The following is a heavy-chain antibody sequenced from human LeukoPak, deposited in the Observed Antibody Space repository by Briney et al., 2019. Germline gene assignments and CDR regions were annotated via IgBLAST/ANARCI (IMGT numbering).Heavy chain of an antibody. CDR3: ARGSSGWYGIDY. Sequence: GGSLRLSCAASGFTFSNYWMHWVRQVPGKGLVCVSRINIDGTSTSYADSVKGRFTISRDNAKNALCLQMNSLRAEDTAVYYCARGSSGWYGIDYWGQGALVNVSS. J-gene: IGHJ4*02. CDR2: INIDGTST. V-gene: IGHV3-74*01. CDR1: GFTFSNYW. D-gene: IGHD6-19*01.